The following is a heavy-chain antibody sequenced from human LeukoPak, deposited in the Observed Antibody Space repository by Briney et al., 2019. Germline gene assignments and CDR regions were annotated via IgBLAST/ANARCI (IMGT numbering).Heavy chain of an antibody. CDR3: ASLPSDTAMVDY. Sequence: PSETLSLTCPVSGGSVSSGSHYWSWIRQPPGKGLEWIGHVYYSGSTSYNPSLKGRVTISVDTSKNHFSLELHSVTAADTAVYYCASLPSDTAMVDYWGQGTLVTVSS. CDR1: GGSVSSGSHY. J-gene: IGHJ4*02. CDR2: VYYSGST. V-gene: IGHV4-61*03. D-gene: IGHD5-18*01.